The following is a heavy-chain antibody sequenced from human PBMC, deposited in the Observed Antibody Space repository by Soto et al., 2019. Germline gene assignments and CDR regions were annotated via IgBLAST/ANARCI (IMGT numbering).Heavy chain of an antibody. Sequence: GGSLRLSCAASGFIFSSYEMNWVRQAPGKGLEWVSYISNSGSTIYYADSVEGRFTISRDNTKNSLTLQMNSLRAEDTAVYYCARDLWSGYAFPWGQGTLVTVSS. CDR1: GFIFSSYE. CDR2: ISNSGSTI. CDR3: ARDLWSGYAFP. V-gene: IGHV3-48*03. D-gene: IGHD3-3*01. J-gene: IGHJ5*02.